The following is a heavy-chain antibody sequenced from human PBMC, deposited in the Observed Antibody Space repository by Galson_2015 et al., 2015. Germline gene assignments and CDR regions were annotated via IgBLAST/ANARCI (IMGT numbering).Heavy chain of an antibody. CDR1: GGTFSSYA. CDR3: ARDGPYCSSTSCYEDDY. D-gene: IGHD2-2*01. J-gene: IGHJ4*02. Sequence: SVKVSCKASGGTFSSYAISWVRQAPGQGLEWMGRIIPILGIANYAQKFRGRVTITADKSTSTAYMELSSLRSEDTAVYYCARDGPYCSSTSCYEDDYWGQGTLVTVSS. V-gene: IGHV1-69*04. CDR2: IIPILGIA.